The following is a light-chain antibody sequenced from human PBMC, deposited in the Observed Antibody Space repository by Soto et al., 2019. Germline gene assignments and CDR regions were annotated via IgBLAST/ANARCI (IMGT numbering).Light chain of an antibody. Sequence: QSVLTQPASVSGSPGQSITISCTGTSSDIGGYYYVSWYQHHPGKAPKLLICQVTNRPSRVSNRFSGSKSGNTASLTISGLQADDEADYYSTSYSSSDIFYVFGTGTKVTVL. CDR1: SSDIGGYYY. CDR3: TSYSSSDIFYV. J-gene: IGLJ1*01. CDR2: QVT. V-gene: IGLV2-14*01.